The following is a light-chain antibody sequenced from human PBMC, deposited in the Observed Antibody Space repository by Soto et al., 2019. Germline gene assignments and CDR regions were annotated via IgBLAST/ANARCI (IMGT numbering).Light chain of an antibody. CDR1: SGHSSYT. CDR3: QTWGTGIEV. V-gene: IGLV4-69*01. J-gene: IGLJ3*02. Sequence: QAELTQSPSASASLGASVKLTCTLSSGHSSYTIAWHQQQPEKGPRYLMTLNSDGSHSKGDGIPDRFSGSSSGAERYLSISSLQSEDEADYYCQTWGTGIEVFGGGTKLTVL. CDR2: LNSDGSH.